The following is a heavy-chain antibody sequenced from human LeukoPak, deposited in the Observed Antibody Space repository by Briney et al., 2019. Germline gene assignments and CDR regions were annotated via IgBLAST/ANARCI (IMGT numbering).Heavy chain of an antibody. CDR2: IWYDGSNK. V-gene: IGHV3-33*06. CDR1: GFTSGFTFSTYW. J-gene: IGHJ1*01. CDR3: AKDRHSSWYRAEYFQH. D-gene: IGHD6-13*01. Sequence: GGSLRLSCAASGFTSGFTFSTYWMHWVRQAPGKGLEWVAVIWYDGSNKYYADSVKGRFTISRDNSKNTLYLQMNSLRAEDTAVYYCAKDRHSSWYRAEYFQHWGQGTLVTVSS.